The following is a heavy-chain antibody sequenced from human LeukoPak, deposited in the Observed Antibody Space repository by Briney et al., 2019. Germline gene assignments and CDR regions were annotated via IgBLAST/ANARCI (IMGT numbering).Heavy chain of an antibody. V-gene: IGHV1-69*13. CDR3: ARVMHYYDFWSGYRNDAFDI. CDR1: GGTFSSYA. D-gene: IGHD3-3*01. Sequence: GASVKVSCKASGGTFSSYAISWVRQAPGQGLEWMGGIIPIFGTANYAQKFQGRVTITADESTSTAYMELSSLRSEDTAVYYCARVMHYYDFWSGYRNDAFDIWGQGTMVTVSS. J-gene: IGHJ3*02. CDR2: IIPIFGTA.